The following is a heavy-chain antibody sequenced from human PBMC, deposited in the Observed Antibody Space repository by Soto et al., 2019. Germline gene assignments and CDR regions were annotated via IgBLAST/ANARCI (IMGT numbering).Heavy chain of an antibody. J-gene: IGHJ6*02. V-gene: IGHV3-49*04. CDR2: IRSKAYGGTK. CDR3: TREPYGSGSYYYYYYGMDV. D-gene: IGHD3-10*01. CDR1: GFTFGDYA. Sequence: GGSLRLSCTASGFTFGDYAMSWVRQAPGKGLEWVGFIRSKAYGGTKEYAASVEGRFTISRDDSKSIAYLQMNSLKTEDTAVYYCTREPYGSGSYYYYYYGMDVWGQGTTVTVSS.